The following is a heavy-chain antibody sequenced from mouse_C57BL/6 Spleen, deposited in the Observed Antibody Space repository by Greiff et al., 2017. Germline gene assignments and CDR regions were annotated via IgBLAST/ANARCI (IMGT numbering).Heavy chain of an antibody. CDR2: IDPSDSYT. CDR3: ARKEGLYFDY. V-gene: IGHV1-69*01. CDR1: GYTFTSYW. Sequence: QVQLQQPGAELVMPGASVKLSCKASGYTFTSYWMHWVKQRPGQGLEWIGEIDPSDSYTNYNQKFKGKSTLTVDKSSSTAYMQLSSLTSEDSAVYYCARKEGLYFDYWGQGTTLTVSS. D-gene: IGHD3-3*01. J-gene: IGHJ2*01.